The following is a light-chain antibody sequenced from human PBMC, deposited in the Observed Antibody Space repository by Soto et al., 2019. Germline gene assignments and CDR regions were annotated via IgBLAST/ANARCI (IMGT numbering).Light chain of an antibody. J-gene: IGKJ2*01. CDR1: QSVNSR. CDR3: QQYKNWPPEYT. CDR2: DAS. V-gene: IGKV3-15*01. Sequence: EIVMTQSPATLSVSPGERVTLFCRASQSVNSRLAWYQQKPAQAPRLLIYDASTRATGIPARFSGSVSGTEFTLTISSLQSEDFAVYYCQQYKNWPPEYTFGQGTKLEIK.